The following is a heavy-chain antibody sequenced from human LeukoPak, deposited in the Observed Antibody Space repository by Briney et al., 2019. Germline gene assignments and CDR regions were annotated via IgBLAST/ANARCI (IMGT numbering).Heavy chain of an antibody. D-gene: IGHD6-6*01. J-gene: IGHJ4*02. Sequence: SQTLSLTCTVSGGSISSSSYYWGWIRQPPGKGLEWIGSIYYSGSTYYNPSLKSRVTISVDTSKNQFSLKLSSVTAADTAVYYCARGRPYYFDYWGQGTLVTVSS. V-gene: IGHV4-39*07. CDR2: IYYSGST. CDR1: GGSISSSSYY. CDR3: ARGRPYYFDY.